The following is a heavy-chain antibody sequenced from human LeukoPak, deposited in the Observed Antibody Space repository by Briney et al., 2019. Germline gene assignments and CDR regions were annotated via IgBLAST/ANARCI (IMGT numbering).Heavy chain of an antibody. J-gene: IGHJ4*02. V-gene: IGHV4-59*01. CDR2: IYYSGST. Sequence: SETLSLTCTVSGGSISSYYWSWIRQPPGKGQEWIGYIYYSGSTNYNPSIKSRVTISVDTSKNQFSLKLSSVTAADTAVYYCARGGYDFWSGYHWGFDYWGQGTLVTVSS. CDR1: GGSISSYY. CDR3: ARGGYDFWSGYHWGFDY. D-gene: IGHD3-3*01.